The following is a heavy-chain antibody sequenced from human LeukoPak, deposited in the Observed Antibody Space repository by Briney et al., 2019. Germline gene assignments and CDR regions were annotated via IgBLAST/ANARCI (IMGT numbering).Heavy chain of an antibody. D-gene: IGHD3-22*01. CDR2: FDPEDGET. V-gene: IGHV1-24*01. J-gene: IGHJ4*02. CDR3: AANYYDSSGYGN. CDR1: GYTLTELS. Sequence: GASVKVSCKVSGYTLTELSMHWVRQAPGKGLEWKGGFDPEDGETIYAQKFQGRVTMTEDTSTDTAYMELSSLRSEDTAVYYCAANYYDSSGYGNWGQGTLVTVSS.